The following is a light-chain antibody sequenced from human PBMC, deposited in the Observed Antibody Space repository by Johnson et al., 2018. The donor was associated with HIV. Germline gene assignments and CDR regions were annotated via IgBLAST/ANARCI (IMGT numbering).Light chain of an antibody. CDR1: SSNIGNNY. J-gene: IGLJ1*01. V-gene: IGLV1-51*01. CDR2: DND. CDR3: GTWDSSLSAYV. Sequence: QSVLTQPPSVSAAPGQKVTISCSGSSSNIGNNYVSWYQQVPGTAPKLLIYDNDERPSGIPDRFSGSKSGTSATLDLTGLQTGDEADYFCGTWDSSLSAYVFGTGTKVTVL.